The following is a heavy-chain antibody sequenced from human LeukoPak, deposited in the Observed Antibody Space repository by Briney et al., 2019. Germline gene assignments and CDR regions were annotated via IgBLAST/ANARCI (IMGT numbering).Heavy chain of an antibody. D-gene: IGHD3-10*01. CDR3: ARVRGDCYGSGEHWFDP. V-gene: IGHV4-39*07. CDR2: IYYSGST. J-gene: IGHJ5*02. Sequence: PSETLSLTCTVSGGSISSSSYYWGWIRQTPGKGLEWIGSIYYSGSTFYSPSLKSRVTISVDTSKNQFSLKLSSVTAADTAVYYCARVRGDCYGSGEHWFDPWGQGTLVTVSS. CDR1: GGSISSSSYY.